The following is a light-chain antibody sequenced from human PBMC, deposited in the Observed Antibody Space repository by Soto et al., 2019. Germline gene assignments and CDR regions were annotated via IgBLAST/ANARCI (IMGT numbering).Light chain of an antibody. J-gene: IGKJ4*01. CDR2: DAS. CDR1: QSISSW. CDR3: QQYNSPLT. Sequence: DIQMTQSPSTLSASVGDRAPITCRARQSISSWLAWYPQNPGKAPKLLIYDASSLESGVPSRFSGSGSGTEFTLTISSLQPDDFATYYCQQYNSPLTFGGGTKV. V-gene: IGKV1-5*01.